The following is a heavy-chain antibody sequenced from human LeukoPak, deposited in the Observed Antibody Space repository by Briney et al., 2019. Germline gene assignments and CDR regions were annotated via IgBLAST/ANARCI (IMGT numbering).Heavy chain of an antibody. V-gene: IGHV4-59*08. Sequence: SETLSLTCTVSGGSISSYYWSWIRQPPGKGLEWIGYIYYSGSTNYNPSPKSRVTISVDTSKNQFSLKLSSVTAADTAVYYCARRSTRSSSSDAFDIWGQGTMVTVSS. J-gene: IGHJ3*02. CDR2: IYYSGST. CDR1: GGSISSYY. CDR3: ARRSTRSSSSDAFDI. D-gene: IGHD6-13*01.